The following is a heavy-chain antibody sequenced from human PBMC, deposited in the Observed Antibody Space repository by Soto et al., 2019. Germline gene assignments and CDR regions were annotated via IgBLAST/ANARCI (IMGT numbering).Heavy chain of an antibody. Sequence: SETLSLTCTVSGCSISTYYWTWIRQPPGKGLEWIGYVYYSGNTNYNPSLRSRVTISVDTSKSQFSLKLNSVTATDTAVYYCARRKTRPEAFDYWGQGALVTVSS. CDR1: GCSISTYY. D-gene: IGHD6-25*01. V-gene: IGHV4-59*08. J-gene: IGHJ4*02. CDR2: VYYSGNT. CDR3: ARRKTRPEAFDY.